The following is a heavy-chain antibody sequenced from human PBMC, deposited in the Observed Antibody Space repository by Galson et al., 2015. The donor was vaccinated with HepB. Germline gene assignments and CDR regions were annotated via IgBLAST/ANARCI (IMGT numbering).Heavy chain of an antibody. J-gene: IGHJ4*02. V-gene: IGHV4-34*01. CDR3: ARLSGWYVY. CDR2: INHSGST. CDR1: GGSFSGYY. D-gene: IGHD6-19*01. Sequence: ETLSLTCAVYGGSFSGYYWSWIRQPPGKGLEWIGEINHSGSTNYNPSLKSRVTISVDTSKNQFSLKLSSVTAADTAVYYCARLSGWYVYWGQGTLVTVSS.